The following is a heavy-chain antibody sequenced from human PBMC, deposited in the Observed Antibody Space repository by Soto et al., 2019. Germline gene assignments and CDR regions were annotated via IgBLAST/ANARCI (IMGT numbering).Heavy chain of an antibody. CDR3: ARGGYCSGGSCYGRYYYYGMDV. CDR2: ISAYNGNT. J-gene: IGHJ6*02. D-gene: IGHD2-15*01. Sequence: QVQLVQSGAEVKKPGASVKVSCKASGYTFTSYGISWVRQAPGQGLEWMGWISAYNGNTNYAQKLQGRVTMTTDTATSTAYMELRSLRSDDTAVYYCARGGYCSGGSCYGRYYYYGMDVWGQGTTVTVSS. V-gene: IGHV1-18*01. CDR1: GYTFTSYG.